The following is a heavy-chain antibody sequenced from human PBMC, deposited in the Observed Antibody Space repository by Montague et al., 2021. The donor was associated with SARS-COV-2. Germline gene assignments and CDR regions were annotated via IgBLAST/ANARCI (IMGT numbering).Heavy chain of an antibody. J-gene: IGHJ3*02. CDR1: GFTFSSYW. CDR3: AKGGFYRFDAFDT. D-gene: IGHD2/OR15-2a*01. CDR2: INSDGSIT. V-gene: IGHV3-74*01. Sequence: SLRLSCAASGFTFSSYWMHWVRQAPGKGLVWVSYINSDGSITHYAVSVKGRFTISRDNAKSTLYLQMNNLRAEDTAVYYCAKGGFYRFDAFDTWGQGTIVTVSS.